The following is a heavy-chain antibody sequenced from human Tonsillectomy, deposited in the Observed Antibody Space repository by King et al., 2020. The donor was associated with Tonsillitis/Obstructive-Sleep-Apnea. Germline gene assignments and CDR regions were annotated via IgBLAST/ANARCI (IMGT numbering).Heavy chain of an antibody. J-gene: IGHJ6*03. V-gene: IGHV3-23*04. CDR1: GFTFSSYA. Sequence: EVQLVESGGGLVQPGGSLRLSCAASGFTFSSYAMSWVRQAPGKGLEWVSAISGSGGSTYYADSVKGRFTISSDNSKNTLYLQMNSLRAEDTAVYYCAKEGEHTEPHYYYYYYMDVWGKGTTVTVSS. CDR3: AKEGEHTEPHYYYYYYMDV. D-gene: IGHD3-16*01. CDR2: ISGSGGST.